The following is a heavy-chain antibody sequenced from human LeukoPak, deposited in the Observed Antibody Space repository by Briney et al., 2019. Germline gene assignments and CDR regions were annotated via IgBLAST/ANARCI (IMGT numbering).Heavy chain of an antibody. CDR2: ISAYNGNT. D-gene: IGHD3-22*01. Sequence: ASVKVYCKASGYTFTSYGISWVRQAPGQGLEWMGWISAYNGNTNYAQKLQGRVTMTTDTSTSTAYMELRSLGSDDTAVYYCARDLGWRDSSGSSDYWGQGTLVTVSS. CDR1: GYTFTSYG. V-gene: IGHV1-18*01. J-gene: IGHJ4*02. CDR3: ARDLGWRDSSGSSDY.